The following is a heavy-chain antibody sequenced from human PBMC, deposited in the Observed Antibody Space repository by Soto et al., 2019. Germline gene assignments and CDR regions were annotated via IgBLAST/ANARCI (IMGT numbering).Heavy chain of an antibody. CDR2: IYYSGST. Sequence: TLSLTCTVSGGSISSGGYYWNWIRQHPGKGLEWIGYIYYSGSTYYNPSLKSRVTISVDTSKNHFSLKLSSVTAADTAVYYCATQEVGGSYVYTFDPWGQGTLVTVSS. V-gene: IGHV4-31*03. CDR1: GGSISSGGYY. CDR3: ATQEVGGSYVYTFDP. J-gene: IGHJ5*02. D-gene: IGHD1-26*01.